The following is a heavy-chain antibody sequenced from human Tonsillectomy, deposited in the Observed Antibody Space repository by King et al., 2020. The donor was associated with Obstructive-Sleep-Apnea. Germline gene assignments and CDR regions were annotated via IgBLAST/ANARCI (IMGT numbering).Heavy chain of an antibody. CDR3: AREVGDYYDSSIAFDI. CDR2: IWYDGRNK. CDR1: GFTFSSYG. D-gene: IGHD3-22*01. Sequence: QLVQSGGGVVPPGRSLRLSFAASGFTFSSYGMHWVRQAPGKGVEWGAVIWYDGRNKYYADSVKGRFTISRDNSKNTLYLQMNSLRAEETAVYYCAREVGDYYDSSIAFDIWGQGTMVTVSS. V-gene: IGHV3-33*01. J-gene: IGHJ3*02.